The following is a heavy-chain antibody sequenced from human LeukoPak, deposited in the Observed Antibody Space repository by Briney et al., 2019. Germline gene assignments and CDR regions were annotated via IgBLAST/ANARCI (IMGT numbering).Heavy chain of an antibody. J-gene: IGHJ4*02. V-gene: IGHV3-73*01. Sequence: GGSLRLSCAASGFTFNSYWMSWVRQAPGKGLEWVGRIRSKANNYATAYAASVKGRFTISRDDSKNTAYLQMNSLKTGDTAVYFCSSGLSVLRSNDTPVDYWGQGTLVTVSS. CDR3: SSGLSVLRSNDTPVDY. CDR2: IRSKANNYAT. CDR1: GFTFNSYW. D-gene: IGHD4-17*01.